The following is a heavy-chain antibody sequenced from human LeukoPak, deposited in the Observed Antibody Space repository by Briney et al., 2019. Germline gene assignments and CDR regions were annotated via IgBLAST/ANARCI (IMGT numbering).Heavy chain of an antibody. Sequence: GGSLRLSCAASGFTFSSYSMNWVRQAPGKGLEWVSSISSSSSYIYYADSVKGRFTISRDNAENSLYLQMNSLRAEDTAVYYCAREEENSSGHHDYWGQGTLVTVSS. D-gene: IGHD6-19*01. CDR2: ISSSSSYI. J-gene: IGHJ4*02. CDR1: GFTFSSYS. CDR3: AREEENSSGHHDY. V-gene: IGHV3-21*01.